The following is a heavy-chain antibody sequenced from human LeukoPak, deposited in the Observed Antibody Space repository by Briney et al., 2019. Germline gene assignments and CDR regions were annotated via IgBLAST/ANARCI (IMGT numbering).Heavy chain of an antibody. CDR2: ISSSSSTI. V-gene: IGHV3-48*01. Sequence: PGGSLRLSCAASGFTFSSYSMNWVRQARGKGLEWVSYISSSSSTIYYADSVKGRFTISRDNAKNSLYLQMNSLRAEDTAVYYCARDTEQWLVSDAFDIWGQGTMVTVSS. CDR3: ARDTEQWLVSDAFDI. D-gene: IGHD6-19*01. CDR1: GFTFSSYS. J-gene: IGHJ3*02.